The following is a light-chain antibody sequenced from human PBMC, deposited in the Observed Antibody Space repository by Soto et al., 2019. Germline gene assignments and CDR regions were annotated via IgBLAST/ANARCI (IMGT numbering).Light chain of an antibody. J-gene: IGKJ3*01. V-gene: IGKV3-15*01. Sequence: ILMTQSPATLSVSPGERATLSCRASQSVSSNLAWYQQKPGQAPRLLIYGASTRATGIPARFSGSGSGTEFTLTISSLQSEDFAVYYCQQYNNWPPPFTFGPGTKVDIK. CDR2: GAS. CDR1: QSVSSN. CDR3: QQYNNWPPPFT.